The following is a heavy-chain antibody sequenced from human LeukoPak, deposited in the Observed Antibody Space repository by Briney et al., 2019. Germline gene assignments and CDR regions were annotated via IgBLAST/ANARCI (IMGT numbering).Heavy chain of an antibody. CDR1: VGSFSGYH. J-gene: IGHJ4*02. D-gene: IGHD6-13*01. V-gene: IGHV4-34*01. CDR2: INHSGST. Sequence: PSETLSLTCAVYVGSFSGYHWSWIRQPPGKGLEWIGEINHSGSTNHNPSLKSRVTISVDTSKNQFSLKLSSVTAADTAVYYCARGTYLHRGSSSSWYDYWGQGSLVTVSS. CDR3: ARGTYLHRGSSSSWYDY.